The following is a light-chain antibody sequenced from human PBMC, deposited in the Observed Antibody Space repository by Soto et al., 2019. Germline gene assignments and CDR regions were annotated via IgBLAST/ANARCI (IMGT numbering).Light chain of an antibody. Sequence: DIQMTQSPSTLSASVGDRVTITCRASQSVSSWLAWYQQKPGKAPKLLIYKASSLESGVPSRFSGSRSGTEFTLTISSLQPDDFATYYCQQYNNYSWTFGQGTKVEIK. CDR2: KAS. CDR3: QQYNNYSWT. CDR1: QSVSSW. J-gene: IGKJ1*01. V-gene: IGKV1-5*03.